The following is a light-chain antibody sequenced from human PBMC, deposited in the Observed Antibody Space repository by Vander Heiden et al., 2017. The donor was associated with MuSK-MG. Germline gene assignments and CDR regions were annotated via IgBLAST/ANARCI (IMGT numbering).Light chain of an antibody. CDR1: QSISSY. CDR3: QQSYSNPPEAT. CDR2: AAS. Sequence: DIQMTQSPSSLSASVGDRVTITCRASQSISSYLNWYQQKPGKAPKLLIYAASSLQSGVPSRFSGSGSGTDFTLTISSLQPEDFATYYCQQSYSNPPEATFGGGTKVEIK. J-gene: IGKJ4*01. V-gene: IGKV1-39*01.